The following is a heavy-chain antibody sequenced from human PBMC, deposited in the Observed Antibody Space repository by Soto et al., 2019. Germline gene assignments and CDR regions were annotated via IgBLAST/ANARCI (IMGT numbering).Heavy chain of an antibody. D-gene: IGHD2-8*01. V-gene: IGHV3-7*05. CDR1: GSTLGSFW. Sequence: EAQLVESGGGLVQPGGPLGPSCKASGSTLGSFWMTWFRQAPGKGLEWVANIKKDGSRTSYLDSVRGRFTISRDNVGNSLSLQMDSLRAEDTGLYFCARDVAPGTSTLYLDAFDIWGQGTMVTVSS. CDR3: ARDVAPGTSTLYLDAFDI. J-gene: IGHJ3*02. CDR2: IKKDGSRT.